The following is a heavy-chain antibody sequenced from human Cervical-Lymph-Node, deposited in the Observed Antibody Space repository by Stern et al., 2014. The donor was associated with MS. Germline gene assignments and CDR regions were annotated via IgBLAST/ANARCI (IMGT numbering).Heavy chain of an antibody. CDR2: IWYDGSNQ. CDR3: ARDPNYYDSTGSPGY. Sequence: VQLVESWGGVVQPGRSLRLSFAASGFTFSGYAMHWVRPAPGKGLEGVATIWYDGSNQYYADSVKGRFTISRDNSQRRLYLQMNSLRVEDTAVYYCARDPNYYDSTGSPGYWGQGTMVTVSS. V-gene: IGHV3-33*01. J-gene: IGHJ3*01. CDR1: GFTFSGYA. D-gene: IGHD3-22*01.